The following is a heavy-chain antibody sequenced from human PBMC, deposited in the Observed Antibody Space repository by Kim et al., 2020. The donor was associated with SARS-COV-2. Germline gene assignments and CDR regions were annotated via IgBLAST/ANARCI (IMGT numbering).Heavy chain of an antibody. CDR1: GGSINTAAYY. D-gene: IGHD2-8*02. V-gene: IGHV4-39*02. CDR2: IYYSGST. J-gene: IGHJ4*02. Sequence: SETLSLTCTVSGGSINTAAYYWGWIRQPPGRGLEWIGTIYYSGSTYYNPSLKSRVTISMDTSRNHLSLNLKSMTAADSALYFCASHVATGTGRGSLDYWGQGAQLTVS. CDR3: ASHVATGTGRGSLDY.